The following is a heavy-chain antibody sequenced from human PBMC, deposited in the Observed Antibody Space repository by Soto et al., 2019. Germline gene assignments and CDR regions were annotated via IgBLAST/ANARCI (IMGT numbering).Heavy chain of an antibody. CDR1: GGSISSTKW. CDR3: ARDFPADGTGMDV. V-gene: IGHV4-4*02. CDR2: IYHDGST. J-gene: IGHJ6*02. Sequence: QVQLQESGPGLVKPSGTLSLTCAVSGGSISSTKWWSWVRQPPGKGLEWIGEIYHDGSTNYNPSLKSRVTISVDKSKNQFSLKLSSVTAAATAVYYCARDFPADGTGMDVWGQGTTVTVSS. D-gene: IGHD1-26*01.